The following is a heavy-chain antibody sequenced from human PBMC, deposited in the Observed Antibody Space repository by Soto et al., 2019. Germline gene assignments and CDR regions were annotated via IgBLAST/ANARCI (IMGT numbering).Heavy chain of an antibody. J-gene: IGHJ6*03. CDR1: GYTFTSYD. CDR2: MNPNSGNT. V-gene: IGHV1-8*01. CDR3: AREFFYCSGGSCYSSPVSDYYYYMDV. Sequence: ASVKVSCKASGYTFTSYDINWVRQATGQGLEWMGWMNPNSGNTGYAQKFQGRVTMTRNTSISTAYMELSSLRSEDTAVYYWAREFFYCSGGSCYSSPVSDYYYYMDVWGKGTTVTVSS. D-gene: IGHD2-15*01.